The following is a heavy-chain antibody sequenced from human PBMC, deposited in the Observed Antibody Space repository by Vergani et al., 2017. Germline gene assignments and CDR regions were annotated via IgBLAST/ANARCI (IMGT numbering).Heavy chain of an antibody. CDR2: ISWNSGSI. CDR1: GFTFDDYA. Sequence: EVQLVESGGGLVKPGGSLRLSCAASGFTFDDYAMHWVRQAPGKGLEWVSGISWNSGSIGYADSVKGRFTISRDNAKNSLYLQMNSLRAEDTALYYCARTRGYYYYMDVWGKGTTVTVSS. J-gene: IGHJ6*03. CDR3: ARTRGYYYYMDV. D-gene: IGHD1-14*01. V-gene: IGHV3-9*01.